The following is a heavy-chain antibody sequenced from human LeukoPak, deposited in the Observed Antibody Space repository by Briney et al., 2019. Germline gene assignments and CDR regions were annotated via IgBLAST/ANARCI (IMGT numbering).Heavy chain of an antibody. D-gene: IGHD1-26*01. CDR3: ARQGSGGRAFDI. CDR1: GVSISTYY. CDR2: VYYSGNT. J-gene: IGHJ3*02. V-gene: IGHV4-59*08. Sequence: PSETLSLTCTVSGVSISTYYWSWIRQPPGKGPEWIGYVYYSGNTNYNPSLKSRVTISLDTSKSQFSLRMTSVTAADTAVYYCARQGSGGRAFDIWGQGTMVTVSS.